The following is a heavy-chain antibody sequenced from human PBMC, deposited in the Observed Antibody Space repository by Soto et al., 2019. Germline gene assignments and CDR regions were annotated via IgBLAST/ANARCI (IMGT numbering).Heavy chain of an antibody. Sequence: SETLSLTCAVSGGSISSSNWWSWVRQPPGKGLEWIGEIYHSGSTNYNPSLKSRVTISVDKSKNQFSLKLSSVTAADTAVYYCAVTMVRGVIKHHNWLDPWGQGTLVTGSS. D-gene: IGHD3-10*01. CDR3: AVTMVRGVIKHHNWLDP. CDR2: IYHSGST. CDR1: GGSISSSNW. V-gene: IGHV4-4*02. J-gene: IGHJ5*02.